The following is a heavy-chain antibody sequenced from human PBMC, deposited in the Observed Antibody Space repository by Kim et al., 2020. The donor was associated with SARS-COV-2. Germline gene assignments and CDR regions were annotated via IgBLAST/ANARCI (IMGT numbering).Heavy chain of an antibody. V-gene: IGHV3-23*01. Sequence: GGFLRLSCAASGFNFGDFAMSWVRQAPGKGLEWVSTISRTGSSTWYANSVKGRFPISRDNSKNILYLQMNSLREDDTAVYYCAKAFPRTTHFDYCGHGT. J-gene: IGHJ4*01. CDR2: ISRTGSST. CDR1: GFNFGDFA. D-gene: IGHD4-4*01. CDR3: AKAFPRTTHFDY.